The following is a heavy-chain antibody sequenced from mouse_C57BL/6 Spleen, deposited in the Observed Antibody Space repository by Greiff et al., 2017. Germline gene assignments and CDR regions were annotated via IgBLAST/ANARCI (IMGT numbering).Heavy chain of an antibody. CDR2: IDPADGDT. V-gene: IGHV14-2*01. Sequence: EVQLQQPGAELVKPGASVKLSCTASGFNINDYYMHWVKQRTEQGLEWIGRIDPADGDTKYAPKFQGKATITADTSSNTAYLQLSSLTSEDTAVYYCARDYYGSSYFDYWGQGTTLTVSS. CDR3: ARDYYGSSYFDY. CDR1: GFNINDYY. J-gene: IGHJ2*01. D-gene: IGHD1-1*01.